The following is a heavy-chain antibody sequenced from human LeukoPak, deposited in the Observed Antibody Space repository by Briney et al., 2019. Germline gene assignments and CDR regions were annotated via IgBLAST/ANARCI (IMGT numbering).Heavy chain of an antibody. Sequence: GGSLRLSCAASGFTFSNYWMSWVRQAPGKGPEWVANIKQDGSEKYYVDSVKGRFTISRDNAKNSLYLQMNSLRAEDTALYYCAKDSYDSSGYHLGFDYWGQGTLVTVSS. CDR1: GFTFSNYW. D-gene: IGHD3-22*01. J-gene: IGHJ4*02. V-gene: IGHV3-7*03. CDR2: IKQDGSEK. CDR3: AKDSYDSSGYHLGFDY.